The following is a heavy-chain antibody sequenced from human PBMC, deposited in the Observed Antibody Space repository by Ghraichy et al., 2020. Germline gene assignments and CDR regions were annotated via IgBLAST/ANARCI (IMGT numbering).Heavy chain of an antibody. CDR1: GGSISSGGYY. Sequence: SETLSLTCTVSGGSISSGGYYWSWIRQHPGKGLEWIGYIYYSGSTYYNPSLKSRVTISVDTSKNQFSLKLSSVTAADTAVYYCAREGRTSWGGYNIDYWGQGTLVTVSS. CDR2: IYYSGST. D-gene: IGHD3-3*01. J-gene: IGHJ4*02. CDR3: AREGRTSWGGYNIDY. V-gene: IGHV4-31*03.